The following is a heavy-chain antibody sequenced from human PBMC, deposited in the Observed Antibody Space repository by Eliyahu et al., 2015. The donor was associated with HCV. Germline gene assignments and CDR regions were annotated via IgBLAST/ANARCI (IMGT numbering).Heavy chain of an antibody. Sequence: QVQLVESGGGVVQPGRSLRLSCEASGPSFSIVGMHWVRHAPGQGLGWVGVISYDGSDKFYGDSVKGRFSISRDNSKNLLYLEMNNLRVEDTAVYFCASSRSTYSYFHYGMDVWGRGTTVTVSS. J-gene: IGHJ6*02. CDR1: GPSFSIVG. CDR3: ASSRSTYSYFHYGMDV. CDR2: ISYDGSDK. V-gene: IGHV3-30*03. D-gene: IGHD5-18*01.